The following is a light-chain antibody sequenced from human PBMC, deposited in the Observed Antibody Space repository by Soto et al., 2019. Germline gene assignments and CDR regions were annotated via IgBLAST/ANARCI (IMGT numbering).Light chain of an antibody. CDR1: QSVSSN. J-gene: IGKJ1*01. CDR3: QQYNNWPWT. CDR2: GAS. V-gene: IGKV3-15*01. Sequence: EIVMTQSPAILSVSPGERATLSCRASQSVSSNLAWYQQKPGQAPRLLIYGASTRDTGIPARLSGSGSGEEFTLNISSLQSEDRAGDYCQQYNNWPWTFGQGTKVDIK.